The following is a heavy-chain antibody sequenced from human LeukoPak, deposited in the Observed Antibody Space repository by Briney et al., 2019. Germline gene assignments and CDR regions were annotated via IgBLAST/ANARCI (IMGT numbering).Heavy chain of an antibody. Sequence: PGGSLRLSCAASGFTFEHYGMHWVRQVPGKDLEWVSYITWNSAYKGYADSVRGRFAISRDNAKKSLHLQMNSLTGDDTAFYYCAKASDYGGNEFDFWGQGTLVTVSS. J-gene: IGHJ5*01. CDR3: AKASDYGGNEFDF. CDR1: GFTFEHYG. V-gene: IGHV3-9*01. CDR2: ITWNSAYK. D-gene: IGHD4-23*01.